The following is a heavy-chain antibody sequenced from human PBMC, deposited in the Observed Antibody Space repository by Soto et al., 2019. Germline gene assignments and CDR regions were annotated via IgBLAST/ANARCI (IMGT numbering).Heavy chain of an antibody. D-gene: IGHD3-22*01. CDR1: GFSLSTYA. J-gene: IGHJ4*02. CDR3: AGPTYYYDSSGPPAY. CDR2: ISSSSSTI. V-gene: IGHV3-48*01. Sequence: PGGSLRLSCAASGFSLSTYAMSWVRQAPGKGLEWVSYISSSSSTIFYTDSVKGRFTVSRDNAKNSLYLQMNSLRAEDTAVYYCAGPTYYYDSSGPPAYWGQGTLVTVSS.